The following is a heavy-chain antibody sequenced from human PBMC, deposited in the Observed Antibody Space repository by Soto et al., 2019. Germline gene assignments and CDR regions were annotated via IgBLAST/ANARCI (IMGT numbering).Heavy chain of an antibody. CDR3: AASCVGCGGFNYYGMDV. J-gene: IGHJ6*02. CDR1: VAFLRPGGYY. D-gene: IGHD2-21*01. V-gene: IGHV4-31*03. Sequence: PLTCSVSVAFLRPGGYYWTCIRHHPGKGLEWIGYIYYSGTTYYNPSLKSRVTISVDTSKNQFSLKLSSVTAADTAVYYCAASCVGCGGFNYYGMDVWGQGTTVT. CDR2: IYYSGTT.